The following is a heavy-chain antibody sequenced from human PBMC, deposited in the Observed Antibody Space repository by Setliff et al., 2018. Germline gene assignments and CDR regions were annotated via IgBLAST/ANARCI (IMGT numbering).Heavy chain of an antibody. CDR3: ARLRGAFDY. V-gene: IGHV4-61*02. CDR2: IYTSGST. J-gene: IGHJ4*02. Sequence: SETLSLTCTVSGGSISSGSYYWSWIRQPAGKGLEWIGRIYTSGSTNYNPSLKSRVTISVDPSKNQFSLKLSSVTAADTAVYYCARLRGAFDYWGQGTLVTVSS. D-gene: IGHD3-16*01. CDR1: GGSISSGSYY.